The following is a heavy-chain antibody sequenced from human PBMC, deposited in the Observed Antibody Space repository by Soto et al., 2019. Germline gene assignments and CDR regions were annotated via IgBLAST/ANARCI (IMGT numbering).Heavy chain of an antibody. D-gene: IGHD3-3*01. CDR1: GGSFSGYY. CDR2: INHSGST. V-gene: IGHV4-34*01. Sequence: SETLSLTCAVYGGSFSGYYWSWIRQPPGKGLEWIGEINHSGSTNYNPSLKSRVTISVDTSKNQFSLKLSSVTAADTAVYYCARVYYDFCSGYYFYYGMDVWGQGTTVTVSS. J-gene: IGHJ6*02. CDR3: ARVYYDFCSGYYFYYGMDV.